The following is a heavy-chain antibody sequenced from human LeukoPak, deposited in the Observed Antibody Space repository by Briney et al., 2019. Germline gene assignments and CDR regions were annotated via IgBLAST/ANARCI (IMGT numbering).Heavy chain of an antibody. CDR1: GFTFSSYW. CDR3: YGANAEH. D-gene: IGHD4-23*01. V-gene: IGHV3-74*03. CDR2: TNTDGSST. J-gene: IGHJ1*01. Sequence: VGSPRLSCAASGFTFSSYWMHWVRQAPGKGLVWVSGTNTDGSSTMYADSVKGRLTIARDNAKNTLYLQMNSLRAEDTAVYYCYGANAEHWGQGTLVTVSS.